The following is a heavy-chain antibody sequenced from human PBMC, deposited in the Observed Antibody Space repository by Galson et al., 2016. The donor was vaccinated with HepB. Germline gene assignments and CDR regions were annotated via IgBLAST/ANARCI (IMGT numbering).Heavy chain of an antibody. V-gene: IGHV3-48*02. J-gene: IGHJ4*02. CDR3: ARGYASGNFYQ. CDR2: IKSSSSNV. Sequence: SLRLSCAASGFTFSSYWMRWVRQAPGKGLEWVSQIKSSSSNVYYADSVKGRFTISRDNAKNSVYLQMNSLRDEDTAVYYCARGYASGNFYQWGQGTLVTVSS. D-gene: IGHD3-10*01. CDR1: GFTFSSYW.